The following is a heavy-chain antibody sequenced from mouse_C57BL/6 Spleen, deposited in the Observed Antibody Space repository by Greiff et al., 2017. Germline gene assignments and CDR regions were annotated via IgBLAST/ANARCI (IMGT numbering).Heavy chain of an antibody. Sequence: VQLQQSGAELVRPGASVKLSCTASGFNIKDYYMHWVQQRPEQGLEWIGRIDPEDGDTEYAPKFQGKATMTAATSSNTAYLQRSSLSSEETAVYYCTTGAYNNYPYNAMDYWGQGNSVTASS. CDR2: IDPEDGDT. CDR1: GFNIKDYY. CDR3: TTGAYNNYPYNAMDY. D-gene: IGHD2-12*01. J-gene: IGHJ4*01. V-gene: IGHV14-1*01.